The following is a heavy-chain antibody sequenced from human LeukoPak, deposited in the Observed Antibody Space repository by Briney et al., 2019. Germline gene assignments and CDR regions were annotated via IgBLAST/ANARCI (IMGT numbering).Heavy chain of an antibody. D-gene: IGHD4-17*01. Sequence: GGSLRLSCAASGFTFIIFEMNWVRQAPGKGLECVSSISGSGVTTYYADSVKGRFTISRDNSKNTLYLQMNSLRAEDTAVYFCARHYGDYVNWFDPWGQGTLVTVSS. V-gene: IGHV3-23*01. J-gene: IGHJ5*02. CDR1: GFTFIIFE. CDR3: ARHYGDYVNWFDP. CDR2: ISGSGVTT.